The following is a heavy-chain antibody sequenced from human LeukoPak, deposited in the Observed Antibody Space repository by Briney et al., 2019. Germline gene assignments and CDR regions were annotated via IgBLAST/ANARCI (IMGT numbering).Heavy chain of an antibody. CDR3: AKPRAMTTGVGRYFDL. Sequence: TGGSLRLSCAASGFTFTSYAMSWIRQAPGKGLEWVSAISGGGEDTYYPDSVKGRFTISRDNSKSTLYLQMNSLRAEDTAIYYCAKPRAMTTGVGRYFDLWGRGTLVTVSS. V-gene: IGHV3-23*01. CDR1: GFTFTSYA. D-gene: IGHD1-1*01. J-gene: IGHJ2*01. CDR2: ISGGGEDT.